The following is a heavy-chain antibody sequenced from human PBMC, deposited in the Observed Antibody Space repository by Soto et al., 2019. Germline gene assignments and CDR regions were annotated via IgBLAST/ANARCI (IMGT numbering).Heavy chain of an antibody. D-gene: IGHD3-22*01. CDR2: ISYDGSNK. J-gene: IGHJ4*02. V-gene: IGHV3-30-3*01. CDR1: GFTFSSYA. CDR3: ARDHDYYDSSGYYQPTFDY. Sequence: QVQLVESGGGVVQPGRSLRLSCAASGFTFSSYAMHWVRQAPGKGLEWVAVISYDGSNKYYAASVKGRFTISRDNSKNTLYLQMNSLRAEDTAVYYCARDHDYYDSSGYYQPTFDYWGQGTLVTVSS.